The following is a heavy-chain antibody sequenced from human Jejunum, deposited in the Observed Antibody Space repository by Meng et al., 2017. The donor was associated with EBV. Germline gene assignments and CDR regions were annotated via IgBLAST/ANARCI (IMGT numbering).Heavy chain of an antibody. Sequence: QFQLVQHGLEVQKPGAYVKVSCNTSGYTFTRYGISWVRQAPGHGPEWMGWITVYNGNTNYAPRLQGRVTMTTDLSTSTAYMELRSLRSDDTAVYYCARDSSGYNANDKVSDYWGQGTLVTVSS. CDR3: ARDSSGYNANDKVSDY. J-gene: IGHJ4*01. CDR2: ITVYNGNT. D-gene: IGHD5-12*01. CDR1: GYTFTRYG. V-gene: IGHV1-18*01.